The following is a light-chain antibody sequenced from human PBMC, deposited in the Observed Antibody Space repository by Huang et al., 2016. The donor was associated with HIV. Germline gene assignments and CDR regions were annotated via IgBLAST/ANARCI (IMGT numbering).Light chain of an antibody. CDR3: QQYNSIPWT. CDR2: EAS. V-gene: IGKV1-5*03. J-gene: IGKJ1*01. CDR1: QSVSTW. Sequence: DIRMTQSSSTLSASVGDRVTIACRASQSVSTWLAWYQQKPGRAPNLLIYEASTLESGVPSRVSGGGSGTAFTLTISGLQPDDFATYYCQQYNSIPWTFGQGTKVEV.